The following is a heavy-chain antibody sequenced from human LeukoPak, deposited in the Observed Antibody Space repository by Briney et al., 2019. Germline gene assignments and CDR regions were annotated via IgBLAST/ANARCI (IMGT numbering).Heavy chain of an antibody. J-gene: IGHJ4*02. CDR3: ARDMTPYYYDSSGYSYYFDY. CDR2: INPNSGGT. D-gene: IGHD3-22*01. Sequence: ASVKVSCKASGYTFTGYYMHWVRQAPGQGLEWMDWINPNSGGTNYAQKFQGRVTMTRDTSISTAYMELSRLRSDHTAVYYCARDMTPYYYDSSGYSYYFDYWGQGTLVTVSS. CDR1: GYTFTGYY. V-gene: IGHV1-2*02.